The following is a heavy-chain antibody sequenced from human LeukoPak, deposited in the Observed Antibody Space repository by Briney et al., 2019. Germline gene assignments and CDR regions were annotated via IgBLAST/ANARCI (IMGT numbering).Heavy chain of an antibody. CDR3: AREAPESYGMDV. CDR1: GFTFSSYA. D-gene: IGHD1-14*01. J-gene: IGHJ6*04. Sequence: GGSLRLSCATSGFTFSSYAMDWVRQAPGKGLEWVANIKKDGIEKNYVDSVKGRFTISRDNAKNSLYLQMNSLRAEDTAVYYCAREAPESYGMDVWGKGTTVTVSS. V-gene: IGHV3-7*03. CDR2: IKKDGIEK.